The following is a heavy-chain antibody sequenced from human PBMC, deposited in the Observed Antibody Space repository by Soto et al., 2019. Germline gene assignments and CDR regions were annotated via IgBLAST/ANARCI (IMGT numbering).Heavy chain of an antibody. Sequence: EVQLVESGGGLVQPGRSLRLSCAASGFTFDDYAMHWVRQAPGKGLEWVSGISWNSGSIGYADSVKGRFTISRDNSKNTLYLQMNSLRAEDTAVYYCAKDGDSNAFDIWGQGTMVTVSS. D-gene: IGHD2-15*01. CDR1: GFTFDDYA. J-gene: IGHJ3*02. V-gene: IGHV3-9*01. CDR3: AKDGDSNAFDI. CDR2: ISWNSGSI.